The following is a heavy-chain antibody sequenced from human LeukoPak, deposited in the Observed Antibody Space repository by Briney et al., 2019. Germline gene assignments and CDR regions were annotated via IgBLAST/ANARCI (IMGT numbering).Heavy chain of an antibody. CDR1: GFTFSSYW. D-gene: IGHD3-10*01. CDR3: ARKLLWFGESRYYFDY. V-gene: IGHV3-20*04. Sequence: GGSLRLSCAASGFTFSSYWMSWVRQAPGKGLEWVSGINWNGGSTGYADSVKGRFTISRDNAKNSLYLQMNSLRAEDTALYYCARKLLWFGESRYYFDYWGQGTLVTVSS. J-gene: IGHJ4*02. CDR2: INWNGGST.